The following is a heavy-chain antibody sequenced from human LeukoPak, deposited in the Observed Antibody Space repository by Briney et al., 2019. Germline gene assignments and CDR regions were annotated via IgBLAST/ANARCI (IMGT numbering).Heavy chain of an antibody. CDR2: ISGSGGST. D-gene: IGHD1-26*01. Sequence: GGSLRLSCAASGFTFSSYAMSWVRQAPGKGLEWVSAISGSGGSTYYADSVKGRFTISRDNAKNSLYLQMNSLRAEDTAVYYCAREVVGATDYWGQGTLVTVSS. V-gene: IGHV3-23*01. CDR3: AREVVGATDY. CDR1: GFTFSSYA. J-gene: IGHJ4*02.